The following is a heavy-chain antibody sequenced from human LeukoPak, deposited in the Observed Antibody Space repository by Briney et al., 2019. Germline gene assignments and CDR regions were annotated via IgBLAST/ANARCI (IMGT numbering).Heavy chain of an antibody. D-gene: IGHD3-3*01. CDR3: ARDRDEYDFWSGYRWFDP. J-gene: IGHJ5*02. V-gene: IGHV7-4-1*02. CDR2: INTNTGNP. CDR1: GYTFTSYA. Sequence: ASVKVFCKASGYTFTSYAMNWVRQAPGQGLEWMGWINTNTGNPTYAQGFTGRFVFSLDTSVSTAYLQISSLKAEDTAVYYCARDRDEYDFWSGYRWFDPWGQGTLVTVSS.